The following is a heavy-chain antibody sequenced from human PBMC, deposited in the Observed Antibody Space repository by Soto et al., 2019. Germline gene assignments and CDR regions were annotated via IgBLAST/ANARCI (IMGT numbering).Heavy chain of an antibody. CDR3: ATPHLRGRHYDFRSPPTASLYHYGLGV. CDR2: ILPVFGRV. Sequence: QVQLTQSGAEVKKPGSSVRVSCQTSRGTFNTSPISWMRQAPGQGLEWLGDILPVFGRVNYAQQFQDRLKLTTDGSTTSVCMEVTRLTPEDTAVYFCATPHLRGRHYDFRSPPTASLYHYGLGVWGQGTTVIVSS. CDR1: RGTFNTSP. D-gene: IGHD3-3*01. J-gene: IGHJ6*02. V-gene: IGHV1-69*01.